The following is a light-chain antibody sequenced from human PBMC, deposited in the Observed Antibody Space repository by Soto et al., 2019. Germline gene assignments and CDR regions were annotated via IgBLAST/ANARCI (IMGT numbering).Light chain of an antibody. Sequence: QSALTQPASVSGSPGQSITISCTGTSSDVGYYNSVSWYQQHPGKAPKLMIHEVGNRTSGVSNRFSGSKSGNTASLTISGLQAEDEADYYCCSYSSSSALVVFGGGTKLTVL. CDR3: CSYSSSSALVV. V-gene: IGLV2-14*01. J-gene: IGLJ2*01. CDR1: SSDVGYYNS. CDR2: EVG.